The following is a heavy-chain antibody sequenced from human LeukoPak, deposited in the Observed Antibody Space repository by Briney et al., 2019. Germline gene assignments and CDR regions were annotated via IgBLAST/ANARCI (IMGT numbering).Heavy chain of an antibody. V-gene: IGHV3-21*01. J-gene: IGHJ3*02. CDR3: ARGKRGYYDAFDI. Sequence: KPGGSLRLSCAASGFTFSSYSMNWVRQAPGKGLEWVSSISSSSSYIYYADSVKGRFTISRDNAKNSLYLQMNSLRAEDTAVYYCARGKRGYYDAFDIWGQGTMVTVSS. D-gene: IGHD3-22*01. CDR1: GFTFSSYS. CDR2: ISSSSSYI.